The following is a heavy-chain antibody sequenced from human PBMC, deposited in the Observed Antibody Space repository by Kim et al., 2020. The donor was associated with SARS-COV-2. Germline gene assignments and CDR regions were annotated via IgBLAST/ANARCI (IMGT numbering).Heavy chain of an antibody. D-gene: IGHD3-22*01. V-gene: IGHV3-15*01. CDR3: TTLLGGGSGYYYYYYGMDV. CDR1: GFTFSNAW. CDR2: IKSKTDGGTT. Sequence: GGSLRLSCAASGFTFSNAWMSWVRQAPGKGLEWVGRIKSKTDGGTTEYAAPVKGRFTISRDDSKNTLYLQMNSLKTEDTAVYYCTTLLGGGSGYYYYYYGMDVWGQGTTVTVSS. J-gene: IGHJ6*02.